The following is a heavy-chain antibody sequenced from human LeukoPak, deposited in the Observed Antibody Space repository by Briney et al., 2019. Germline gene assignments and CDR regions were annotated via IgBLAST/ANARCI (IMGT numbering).Heavy chain of an antibody. Sequence: ASVKVSCKASGYTFTGYYMHWVRQAPGQGLEWMGWINPNSGGTNYAQKFQGRVTMTRDTSISTAYMELSRLRSDDTAMYYCARDMLYCSGGSCYSSDRFDYWGQGTLVTVSS. CDR2: INPNSGGT. D-gene: IGHD2-15*01. V-gene: IGHV1-2*02. CDR1: GYTFTGYY. J-gene: IGHJ4*02. CDR3: ARDMLYCSGGSCYSSDRFDY.